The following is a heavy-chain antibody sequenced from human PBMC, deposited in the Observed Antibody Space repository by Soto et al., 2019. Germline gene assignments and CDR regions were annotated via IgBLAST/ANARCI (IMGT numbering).Heavy chain of an antibody. V-gene: IGHV4-31*11. CDR3: ARDYGGYFDY. CDR1: GGSISSVGYY. Sequence: QVQLQESGPGLLKPSQTLSLTCAVSGGSISSVGYYWSWIRQHPGKGLEWIGYIYYSGSTYYNPSLKSRITISVDTSKNQFSLKLSSVTAADTAVYYCARDYGGYFDYWGQGTLVTVSS. D-gene: IGHD4-17*01. J-gene: IGHJ4*02. CDR2: IYYSGST.